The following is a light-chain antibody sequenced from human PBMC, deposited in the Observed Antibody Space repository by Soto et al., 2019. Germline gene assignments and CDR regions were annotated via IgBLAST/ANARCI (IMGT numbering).Light chain of an antibody. J-gene: IGKJ1*01. CDR1: QSISTY. V-gene: IGKV1-39*01. Sequence: DIQMTQSPSSLSASVGDRVTITCRASQSISTYLNWYQQKPGKAPNLLIYAASSLRSGVPSRFSGSGSGTDFTLTISSLQPEDFATYYCQQSYSTPRTFGQGTRVDI. CDR2: AAS. CDR3: QQSYSTPRT.